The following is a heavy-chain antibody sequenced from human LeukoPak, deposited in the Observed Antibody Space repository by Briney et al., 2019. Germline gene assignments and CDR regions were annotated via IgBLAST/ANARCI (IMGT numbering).Heavy chain of an antibody. CDR1: GGSISSYY. V-gene: IGHV4-4*09. Sequence: SETLSLTCTVSGGSISSYYWSWIRQPPGKGLEWIGYIYTSGSTYYNPSLKSRVTISVDRSKNQFSLKLSSVTAADTAVYYCAGASGSNDYWGQGTLVTVSS. J-gene: IGHJ4*02. D-gene: IGHD3-10*01. CDR2: IYTSGST. CDR3: AGASGSNDY.